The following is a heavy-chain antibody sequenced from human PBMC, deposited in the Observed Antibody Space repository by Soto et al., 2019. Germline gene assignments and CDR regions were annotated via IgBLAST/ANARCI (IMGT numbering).Heavy chain of an antibody. CDR1: GYTFTSYC. J-gene: IGHJ5*02. CDR3: AREPTTVNTFFLRPNWFDP. Sequence: ASVKVSCKASGYTFTSYCMHWVRQAPGQGLEWMGIINPSGGSTSYAQKFQGRVTMTRDTSTSTVYMELSSLRSEDTAVYYCAREPTTVNTFFLRPNWFDPWGQGTLVSVSS. V-gene: IGHV1-46*01. D-gene: IGHD4-4*01. CDR2: INPSGGST.